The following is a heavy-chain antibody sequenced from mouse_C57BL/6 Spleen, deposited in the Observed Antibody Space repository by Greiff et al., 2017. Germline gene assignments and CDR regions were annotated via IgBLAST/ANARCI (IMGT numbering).Heavy chain of an antibody. CDR2: ISRGGSYT. J-gene: IGHJ4*01. Sequence: EVKLVESGGDLVKPGGSLKLSCAASGFTFSSYGMSWVRQTPDKRLEWVATISRGGSYTYYPDSVKGRFTISRDNATNTLYLQRSSLKSEDTAMYYCARQSTGTGEDAMDYWGQGTSVTVSS. D-gene: IGHD4-1*01. CDR3: ARQSTGTGEDAMDY. CDR1: GFTFSSYG. V-gene: IGHV5-6*01.